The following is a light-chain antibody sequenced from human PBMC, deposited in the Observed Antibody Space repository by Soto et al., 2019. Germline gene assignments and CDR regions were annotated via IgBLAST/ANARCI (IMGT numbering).Light chain of an antibody. CDR3: QQYINYPWT. V-gene: IGKV1-5*03. CDR2: ESS. CDR1: QSINNW. Sequence: DIQMTQSPSTLSASVGDRVTITCRTSQSINNWLAWYQQKPGKAPNLLIYESSSLAGGVPSRFSGSGSGTEFTLTISSLQPDDFATYYCQQYINYPWTFGQGIKVESK. J-gene: IGKJ1*01.